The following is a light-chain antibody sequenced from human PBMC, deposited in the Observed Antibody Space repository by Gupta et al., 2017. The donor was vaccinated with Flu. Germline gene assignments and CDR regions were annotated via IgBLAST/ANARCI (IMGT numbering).Light chain of an antibody. J-gene: IGKJ1*01. V-gene: IGKV1-5*03. CDR2: VTS. CDR1: QNIRTW. CDR3: HQYYTYPWT. Sequence: DIQMTQPPSTLAASVGDRVTITCRASQNIRTWLAWYQQKPGTAPKLLIYVTSTLELGVPSRFSGSGSGTEFTLTISGLQPDDFATYYCHQYYTYPWTFGQGTKVEIK.